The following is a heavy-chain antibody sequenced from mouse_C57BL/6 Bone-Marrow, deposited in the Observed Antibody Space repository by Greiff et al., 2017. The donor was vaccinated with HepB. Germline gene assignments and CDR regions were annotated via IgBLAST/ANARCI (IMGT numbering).Heavy chain of an antibody. V-gene: IGHV1-69*01. J-gene: IGHJ4*01. Sequence: QVQLQQPGAELVMPGASVKLSCKASGYTFTSYWMHWVKQRPGHGLEWIGEIDPSDSYTNYNQKFKGKSTLTVDKSSSTAYMLLSSLTSEDSAVYYGESDDGYYGYAMDYWGQGTSVTVSS. CDR1: GYTFTSYW. CDR3: ESDDGYYGYAMDY. CDR2: IDPSDSYT. D-gene: IGHD2-3*01.